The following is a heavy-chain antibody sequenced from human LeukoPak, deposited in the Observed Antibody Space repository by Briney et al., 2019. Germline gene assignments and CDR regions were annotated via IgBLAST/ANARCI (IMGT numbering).Heavy chain of an antibody. J-gene: IGHJ4*02. Sequence: SVKVSCKASGGIFRKHAINWVRQAPGQGLEWMGGIIPVFGTATYAQKFQGRVSITADESTSTAYMELSNLRSEDTAVYYCARWQRMLGFYYFDYWGQGTLVTVSS. CDR1: GGIFRKHA. CDR2: IIPVFGTA. CDR3: ARWQRMLGFYYFDY. V-gene: IGHV1-69*13. D-gene: IGHD6-25*01.